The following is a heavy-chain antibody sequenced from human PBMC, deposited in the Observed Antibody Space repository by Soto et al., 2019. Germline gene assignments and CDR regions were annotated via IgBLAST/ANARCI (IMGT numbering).Heavy chain of an antibody. V-gene: IGHV1-18*01. Sequence: QDQLVQSGGEVKKPGASVKVSCKASGYSFTNYGITWVRQAPGPGFEWMGWISAYNGDTNYAQKLQGRVTMTTAASTSTAYLELRSLRSDDTAVYYCARDRGVAPPVAGNTHYYYYMDVWGKGTTVTVSS. CDR1: GYSFTNYG. CDR2: ISAYNGDT. J-gene: IGHJ6*03. CDR3: ARDRGVAPPVAGNTHYYYYMDV. D-gene: IGHD6-19*01.